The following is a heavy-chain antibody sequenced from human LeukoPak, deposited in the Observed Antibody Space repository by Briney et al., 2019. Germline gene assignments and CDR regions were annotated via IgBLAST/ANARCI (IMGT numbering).Heavy chain of an antibody. J-gene: IGHJ3*01. V-gene: IGHV4-38-2*02. CDR1: GYSISSGYY. CDR2: TYHSGIT. Sequence: PSETLSLTCTVSGYSISSGYYWGWIRQPPGKGLEWPGSTYHSGITYYNPSLKSRVTISADTPKNQFSLKLSSVTAADTAMYYCARDRHEPGPWGPGTMVTVSS. CDR3: ARDRHEPGP.